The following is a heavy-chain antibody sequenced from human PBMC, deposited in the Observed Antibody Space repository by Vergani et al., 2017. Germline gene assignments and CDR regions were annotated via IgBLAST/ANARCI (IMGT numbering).Heavy chain of an antibody. V-gene: IGHV1-69*04. Sequence: QVQLVQSGAEVKKPGSSVKVSCKASGGTFSSYAISWVRQAPGQGLEWMGRIIPILGIANSAQEFQGRVTITADKSTRTAYMELSSLRSEDTAVYYCARADGGSGGSLFDYWGQGTLVTVSS. J-gene: IGHJ4*02. CDR2: IIPILGIA. CDR1: GGTFSSYA. CDR3: ARADGGSGGSLFDY. D-gene: IGHD6-19*01.